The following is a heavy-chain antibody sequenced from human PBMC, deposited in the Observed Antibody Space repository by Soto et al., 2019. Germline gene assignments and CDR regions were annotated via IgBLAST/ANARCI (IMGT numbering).Heavy chain of an antibody. V-gene: IGHV3-33*01. Sequence: QVQLVESGGGVVQPGRSLRLSCAASGFTFSSYGMHWVRQAPGKGLEWVAVIWFDGSNKFYADSVKGRFPISRDNSKNTVAQQMNCLIDEDSAAYYCATAGAYWGQGTLVTVSS. CDR1: GFTFSSYG. CDR2: IWFDGSNK. CDR3: ATAGAY. J-gene: IGHJ4*02.